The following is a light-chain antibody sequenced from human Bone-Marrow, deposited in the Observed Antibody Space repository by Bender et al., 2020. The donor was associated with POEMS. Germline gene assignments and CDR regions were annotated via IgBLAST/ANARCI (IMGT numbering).Light chain of an antibody. J-gene: IGLJ1*01. Sequence: QSALTQPASVSGSPGQSITISCTGTRRDVGGYDFVSWYQESPGKAPKLLIYDVNKRPSGVSFRFSGTKSGNTASLTISGLQPEDEADYYCCSYAGGNTFGYVFGTGTKVTVL. CDR3: CSYAGGNTFGYV. CDR1: RRDVGGYDF. V-gene: IGLV2-23*02. CDR2: DVN.